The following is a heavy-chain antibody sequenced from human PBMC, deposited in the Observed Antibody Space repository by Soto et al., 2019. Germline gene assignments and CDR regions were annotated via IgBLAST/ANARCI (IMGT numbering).Heavy chain of an antibody. CDR1: GYTFTGYY. V-gene: IGHV1-2*02. CDR2: ISPHSGAP. D-gene: IGHD7-27*01. CDR3: AREEQTGANYYLDY. J-gene: IGHJ4*02. Sequence: QVRLVQSGAEVKKPGASVKVSCKASGYTFTGYYIHWVRQAPGQGLEWMGSISPHSGAPNYAQRFQGRVTMTRDTSMSTVYMEMSGLTSDDTAVYYCAREEQTGANYYLDYWGQGTLVIVSS.